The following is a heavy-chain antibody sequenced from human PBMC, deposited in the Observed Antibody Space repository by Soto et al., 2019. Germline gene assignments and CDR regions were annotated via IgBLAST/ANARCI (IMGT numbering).Heavy chain of an antibody. D-gene: IGHD1-7*01. CDR1: GFTFRWFG. CDR3: AKDRRAGGNYGFYSDF. CDR2: SSATGAGT. J-gene: IGHJ4*02. V-gene: IGHV3-23*01. Sequence: GGSLRLSCAASGFTFRWFGMNWVRQAPGKGLEWVSFSSATGAGTYYADSVKGRFTISRDNSKNTLYLQMTSLRADDTAVYYCAKDRRAGGNYGFYSDFWGQGALVTVSS.